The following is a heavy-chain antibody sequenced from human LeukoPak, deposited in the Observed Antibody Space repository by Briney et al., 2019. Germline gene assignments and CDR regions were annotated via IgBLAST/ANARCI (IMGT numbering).Heavy chain of an antibody. CDR2: IYYSGST. V-gene: IGHV4-39*01. J-gene: IGHJ4*02. CDR3: ARLREDSYRDIDY. Sequence: SETLSLTCTVSGGSISSSSYYWGWIRQPPGKGLEWIGSIYYSGSTYYNPSLRSRLTIFVDTSKSQFSLKLSSVTAADTAVYYCARLREDSYRDIDYWGQGTLVTVSS. CDR1: GGSISSSSYY. D-gene: IGHD3-10*01.